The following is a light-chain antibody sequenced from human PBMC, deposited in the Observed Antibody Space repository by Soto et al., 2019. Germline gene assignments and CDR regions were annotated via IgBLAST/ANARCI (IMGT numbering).Light chain of an antibody. V-gene: IGKV1-5*03. CDR3: QQYNNWPWS. Sequence: DIQMTQSLSTLSASLGDRATLTCRASQSISSWLAWYQHKPGKAPKLLIYKASSLEGGVPSRFSGSGSGTEFTLTISSLQPDDFATYYCQQYNNWPWSFGQGTKVDIK. CDR1: QSISSW. CDR2: KAS. J-gene: IGKJ1*01.